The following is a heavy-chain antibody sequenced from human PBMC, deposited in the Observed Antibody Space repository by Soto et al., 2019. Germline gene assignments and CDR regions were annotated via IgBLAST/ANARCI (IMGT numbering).Heavy chain of an antibody. Sequence: EVQLVESGGGLVQPGGSLRLSCAASGFTFSIYDMNWVRQAPGKGLEWVSYISSSTSTIYYADSVKGRFTISRDNAKNSLYLHMNSLRDEDTAVDYGARPYCSGGSCYSFGAFDIWGQGTMVTVSS. CDR3: ARPYCSGGSCYSFGAFDI. J-gene: IGHJ3*02. V-gene: IGHV3-48*02. CDR2: ISSSTSTI. D-gene: IGHD2-15*01. CDR1: GFTFSIYD.